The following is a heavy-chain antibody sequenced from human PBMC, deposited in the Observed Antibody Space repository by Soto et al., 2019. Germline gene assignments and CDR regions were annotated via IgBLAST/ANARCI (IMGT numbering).Heavy chain of an antibody. CDR1: GFTFSSYA. D-gene: IGHD2-2*02. CDR2: ISGSGGST. CDR3: AKAQAHLCSSTSCYIIPHYYYYGMDV. V-gene: IGHV3-23*01. J-gene: IGHJ6*02. Sequence: QPGGSLRLSCAASGFTFSSYAMSWVRQAPGKGLEWVSAISGSGGSTYYADSVKGRFTISRDNSKNTLYLQMNSLRAEDTAGYYCAKAQAHLCSSTSCYIIPHYYYYGMDVWGQGTTVTVSS.